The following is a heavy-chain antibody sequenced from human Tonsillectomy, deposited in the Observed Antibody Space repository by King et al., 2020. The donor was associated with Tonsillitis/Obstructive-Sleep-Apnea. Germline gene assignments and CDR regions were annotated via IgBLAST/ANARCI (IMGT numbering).Heavy chain of an antibody. D-gene: IGHD3-3*01. CDR3: AGTYYDFWSGYSNWFDP. J-gene: IGHJ5*02. Sequence: VQLQESGPGLVKPSETLSLTCTVSGGSISSYYWSWIRQPPGKGLEWIGYIYYSGSTNYNPSLKSRVTISVDTSKNQFSLKLSSVTAADTAVYYCAGTYYDFWSGYSNWFDPWGHGTLVTVSS. CDR2: IYYSGST. V-gene: IGHV4-59*01. CDR1: GGSISSYY.